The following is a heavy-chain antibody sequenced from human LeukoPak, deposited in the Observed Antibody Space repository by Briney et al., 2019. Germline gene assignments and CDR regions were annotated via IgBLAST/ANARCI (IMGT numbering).Heavy chain of an antibody. CDR2: ISPNSGGT. CDR1: GYTFIDYY. J-gene: IGHJ4*02. CDR3: ARGGGRYSVDY. Sequence: ASVKLSCKASGYTFIDYYMHWVRQAPGQGLEWIGWISPNSGGTKYVQKFQGRVTMTRDTSITTVYMELSGLSFDDTAVYYCARGGGRYSVDYWGQGTLVIVSS. V-gene: IGHV1-2*02. D-gene: IGHD1-26*01.